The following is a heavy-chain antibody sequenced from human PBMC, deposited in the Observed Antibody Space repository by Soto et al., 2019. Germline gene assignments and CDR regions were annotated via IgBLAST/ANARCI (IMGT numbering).Heavy chain of an antibody. V-gene: IGHV3-48*02. D-gene: IGHD6-19*01. CDR3: ARSVAGHFDY. CDR1: GFTFNIYS. CDR2: ITSDTTTI. J-gene: IGHJ4*02. Sequence: VQLVESGGGLVQPGGSLRLSCAASGFTFNIYSMNWVRQAPGKGLEWVSYITSDTTTIHYADSVRGRFTISRDNAENSLLLQMNSLRDEGPAAYYCARSVAGHFDYCGQGAVVTVSS.